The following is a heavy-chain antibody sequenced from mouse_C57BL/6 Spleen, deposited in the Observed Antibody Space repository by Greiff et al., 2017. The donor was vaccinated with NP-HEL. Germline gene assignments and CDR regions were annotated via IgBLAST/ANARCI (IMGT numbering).Heavy chain of an antibody. J-gene: IGHJ3*01. CDR2: INPNNGGT. CDR3: ARDDYDGGTWFAY. Sequence: SGPELVKPGASVKIPCKASGYTFTDYNMDWVKQSHGKSLEWIGDINPNNGGTIYNQKFKGKATLTVDKSSSTAYMELRSLTSEDTAVYYCARDDYDGGTWFAYWGQGTLVTVSA. V-gene: IGHV1-18*01. D-gene: IGHD2-4*01. CDR1: GYTFTDYN.